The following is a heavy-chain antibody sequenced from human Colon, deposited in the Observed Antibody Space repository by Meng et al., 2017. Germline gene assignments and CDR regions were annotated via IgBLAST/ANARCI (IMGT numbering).Heavy chain of an antibody. D-gene: IGHD4-17*01. CDR1: GGSFSGFY. CDR2: IDHFGIS. Sequence: GPGLVIPSETRSLTCAVSGGSFSGFYGSWIRQPPGKGLEWIGEIDHFGISNYNSSLKGRLTMSVDTSKKQISLTLTSVTAADTAVYYCATGLRHGDWFDPWGPGTLVTVSS. CDR3: ATGLRHGDWFDP. J-gene: IGHJ5*02. V-gene: IGHV4-34*10.